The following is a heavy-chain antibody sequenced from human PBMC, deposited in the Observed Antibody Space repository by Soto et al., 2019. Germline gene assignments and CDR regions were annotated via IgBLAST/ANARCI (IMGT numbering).Heavy chain of an antibody. Sequence: SETLSLTCSVSAGSISGYSWSWIRQPAGKGLEWIGSIYISGNTDYNPSLKSRVTMSEDTSKNQFSLKLRSVTAADTAVYFCARPTRDGYNYKFYYGMDVWGQGRKVTVYS. CDR2: IYISGNT. CDR3: ARPTRDGYNYKFYYGMDV. V-gene: IGHV4-4*07. J-gene: IGHJ6*02. D-gene: IGHD5-12*01. CDR1: AGSISGYS.